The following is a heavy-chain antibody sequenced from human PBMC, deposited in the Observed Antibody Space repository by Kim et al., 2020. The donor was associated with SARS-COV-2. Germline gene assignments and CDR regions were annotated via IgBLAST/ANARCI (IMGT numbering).Heavy chain of an antibody. CDR2: ISPGDSDT. CDR3: ARRLYSSSPRRDYFDY. V-gene: IGHV5-51*01. Sequence: GESLKISCKGSGYRFSSYWIGWVRQMPGKGLEWMGIISPGDSDTRYSPSFQGRVTISADKSISTAYLQWSSLEASDTAMYYCARRLYSSSPRRDYFDYWGQGTLVTVSS. J-gene: IGHJ4*02. CDR1: GYRFSSYW. D-gene: IGHD6-6*01.